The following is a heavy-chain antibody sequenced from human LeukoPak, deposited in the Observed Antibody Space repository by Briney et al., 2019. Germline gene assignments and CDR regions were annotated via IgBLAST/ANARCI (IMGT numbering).Heavy chain of an antibody. CDR3: AREGGYDFIWGKRYYYGMDV. CDR2: ISSSGSTI. CDR1: GFTFSSYE. Sequence: PGGSLRLSCEASGFTFSSYEMNWVRQAPGKGLEWVSYISSSGSTIYYADSVKGRFTISRDNAKNSLYLQMNSLRAEDTAVYYCAREGGYDFIWGKRYYYGMDVWGKGTTVTVSS. V-gene: IGHV3-48*03. J-gene: IGHJ6*04. D-gene: IGHD5-12*01.